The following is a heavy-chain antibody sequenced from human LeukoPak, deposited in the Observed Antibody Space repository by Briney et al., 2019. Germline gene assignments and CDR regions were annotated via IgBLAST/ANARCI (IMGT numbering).Heavy chain of an antibody. CDR2: ISPSAYST. CDR1: EFTFSDHY. CDR3: ARGKRRFDI. Sequence: GGSLRLSCAASEFTFSDHYMTWIRQSPGKGLEWISYISPSAYSTYYADSVRGRFSISRDNAKNSLYLQMNSLRVEDTAIYYCARGKRRFDIWGQGTLVTVSS. V-gene: IGHV3-11*01. J-gene: IGHJ4*02.